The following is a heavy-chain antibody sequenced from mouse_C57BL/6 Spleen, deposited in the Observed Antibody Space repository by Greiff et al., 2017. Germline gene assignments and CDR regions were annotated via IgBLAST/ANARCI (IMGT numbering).Heavy chain of an antibody. CDR3: TTGITTGRGYAMDY. V-gene: IGHV14-4*01. J-gene: IGHJ4*01. CDR1: GFNIKDDY. CDR2: IDPENGDT. Sequence: VQLKQSGAELVRPGASVKLSCTASGFNIKDDYMHWVKQRPEQGLEWIGWIDPENGDTEYASKFQGKATITADTSSNTAYLQLSSLTSEDTAVYYCTTGITTGRGYAMDYWGQGTSVTVSS. D-gene: IGHD1-1*01.